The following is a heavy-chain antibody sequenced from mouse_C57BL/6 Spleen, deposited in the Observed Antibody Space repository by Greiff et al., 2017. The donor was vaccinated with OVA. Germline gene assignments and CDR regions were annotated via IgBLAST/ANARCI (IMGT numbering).Heavy chain of an antibody. Sequence: QVQLQQSGPELVKPGASVKISCKASGYAFSSSWMNWVKQRPGKGLEWIGRIYPGDGDTNYNGKFKGKATLTADKSSSTAYMQLSSLTSEDSAVYFCARLDSSGYRLDYWGQGTTLTVSS. CDR1: GYAFSSSW. CDR3: ARLDSSGYRLDY. D-gene: IGHD3-2*02. V-gene: IGHV1-82*01. CDR2: IYPGDGDT. J-gene: IGHJ2*01.